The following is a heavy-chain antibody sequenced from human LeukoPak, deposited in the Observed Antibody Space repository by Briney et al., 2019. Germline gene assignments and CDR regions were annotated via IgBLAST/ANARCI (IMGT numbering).Heavy chain of an antibody. J-gene: IGHJ3*02. Sequence: GASVKVSCKASGGTFSSYAISWVRQAPGQGLEWMGGIIPIFGTANYAQKFQGRVTITADESTSIAYMELSSLRSEDTAVYYCARDDLFRGGDSVSFDIWGQGTMVTVSS. V-gene: IGHV1-69*13. CDR2: IIPIFGTA. CDR1: GGTFSSYA. CDR3: ARDDLFRGGDSVSFDI. D-gene: IGHD2-21*02.